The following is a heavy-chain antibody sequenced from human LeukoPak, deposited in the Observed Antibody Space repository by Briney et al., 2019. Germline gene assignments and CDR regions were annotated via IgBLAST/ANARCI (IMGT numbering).Heavy chain of an antibody. CDR2: ISTYNGHT. V-gene: IGHV1-18*01. Sequence: ASVKVSCKASGYTFTNYGISWVRQAPGQGPEWMGWISTYNGHTNNAQKFQGRVTMTTDTSTSTAYMELRSLRSDDTAVYYCARDPFGDCSSGQGIFDSWGRGTLVIVSS. J-gene: IGHJ4*02. CDR3: ARDPFGDCSSGQGIFDS. D-gene: IGHD2-21*02. CDR1: GYTFTNYG.